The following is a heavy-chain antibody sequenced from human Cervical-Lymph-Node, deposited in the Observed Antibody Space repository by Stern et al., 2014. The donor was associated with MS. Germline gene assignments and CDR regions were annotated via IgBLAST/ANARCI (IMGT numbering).Heavy chain of an antibody. CDR3: ARRAGGSDNYFDP. CDR1: GGPIISGDFY. D-gene: IGHD4/OR15-4a*01. J-gene: IGHJ5*02. V-gene: IGHV4-31*03. Sequence: QVQLQESGPGLVKPSQTLSLTCTASGGPIISGDFYWSWLRQLPGKGLEWIGYIYDSESIYYNPSLNSRVTISVDTANNQFSLKLSSLTAADTAVYYCARRAGGSDNYFDPWGQGTLVTVSS. CDR2: IYDSESI.